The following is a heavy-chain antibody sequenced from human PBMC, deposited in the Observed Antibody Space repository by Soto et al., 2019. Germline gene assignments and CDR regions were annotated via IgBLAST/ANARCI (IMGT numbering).Heavy chain of an antibody. D-gene: IGHD3-3*01. V-gene: IGHV3-48*01. J-gene: IGHJ3*02. CDR1: GFTFSSYS. CDR3: ARGDYDFWSGYYTSLDAFDI. Sequence: GGSLRLSCAASGFTFSSYSMNWVRQAPGKGLEWVSYISSSSSTIYYADSVKGRFTISRDNAKNSLYLQMNSLRAEDTAVYYCARGDYDFWSGYYTSLDAFDIWGQGTMVTVSS. CDR2: ISSSSSTI.